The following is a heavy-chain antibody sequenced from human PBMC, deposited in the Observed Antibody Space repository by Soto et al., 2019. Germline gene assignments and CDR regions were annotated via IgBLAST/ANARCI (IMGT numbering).Heavy chain of an antibody. CDR3: ARRAAVAGHFDY. J-gene: IGHJ4*02. V-gene: IGHV3-74*01. CDR1: GVTFSSYW. Sequence: GGSLRLSCAASGVTFSSYWMHWVRQAPGKGLVWVSRINSDGSSTSYADSVKGRFTISRDNAKNTLYLQMNSLRAEDTAAYYCARRAAVAGHFDYWGQGTLVTVSS. D-gene: IGHD6-19*01. CDR2: INSDGSST.